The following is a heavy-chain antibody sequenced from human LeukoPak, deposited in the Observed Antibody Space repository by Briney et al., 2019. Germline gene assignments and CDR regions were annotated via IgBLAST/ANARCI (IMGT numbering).Heavy chain of an antibody. J-gene: IGHJ6*04. Sequence: PGGSLRLSCAASGFTFSSYEMNWVRQAPAKGLEWVSYISSSGSTIYYADSVKGRFTISRDNAKNSVYLQMNSLRAEDTAVYYCARDPAFLWFGELLHYYYGMDVWGKGTTVTVSS. V-gene: IGHV3-48*03. CDR1: GFTFSSYE. CDR3: ARDPAFLWFGELLHYYYGMDV. CDR2: ISSSGSTI. D-gene: IGHD3-10*01.